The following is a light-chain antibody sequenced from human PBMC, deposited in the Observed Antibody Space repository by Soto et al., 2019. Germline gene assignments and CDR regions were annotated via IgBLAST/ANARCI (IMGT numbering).Light chain of an antibody. Sequence: QSALTQPASVSGSPGQSITISCTGTTSDIANYNLVSWYQQHPGKVPKLIIHEDNKRPSGISDRFSGSKSGNTASLTISALQAEDEADYYCCSYEGGQTLSVIFGGGTQLTVL. CDR1: TSDIANYNL. V-gene: IGLV2-23*01. J-gene: IGLJ2*01. CDR2: EDN. CDR3: CSYEGGQTLSVI.